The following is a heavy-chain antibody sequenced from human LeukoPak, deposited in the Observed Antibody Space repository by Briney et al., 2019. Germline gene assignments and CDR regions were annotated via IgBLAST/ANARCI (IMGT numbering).Heavy chain of an antibody. V-gene: IGHV3-23*01. J-gene: IGHJ4*02. CDR3: ARDSGGGYFDY. Sequence: AGGSLRLSCAASGFTFSNYAMSWVRQAPGKGLEWVSAISGSGGSTYYADSVKGRFTISRDNSKNTLYLQMNSLRAEDTAVYYCARDSGGGYFDYWGQGTLVTVSS. CDR1: GFTFSNYA. D-gene: IGHD3-10*01. CDR2: ISGSGGST.